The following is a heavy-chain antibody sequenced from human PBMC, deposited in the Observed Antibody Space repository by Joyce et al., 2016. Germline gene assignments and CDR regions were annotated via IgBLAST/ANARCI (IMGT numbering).Heavy chain of an antibody. Sequence: QLQLQESGPGLVKPSETLSLTCTVSGGSISSSTSYWGWIRQPPGKGLECIGSIYYSGSTYYNPSLKSRVTISVDTSKNQFSLKLTSLTAADTAVFYCATWRGSFPFFDYWGQGTLVTVSS. CDR2: IYYSGST. V-gene: IGHV4-39*07. CDR1: GGSISSSTSY. J-gene: IGHJ4*02. D-gene: IGHD1-26*01. CDR3: ATWRGSFPFFDY.